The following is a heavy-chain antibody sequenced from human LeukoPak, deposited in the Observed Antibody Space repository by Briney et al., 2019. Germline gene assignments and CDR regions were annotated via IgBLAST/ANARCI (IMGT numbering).Heavy chain of an antibody. Sequence: GGSLRLSCAASGFTFSDQWMHWVRQGPEKGLVWVSRINGDGSSTAYADFVKGRFTISRDNARNTLSLQMNSLRIEDTAIYYCVKGAPFDYWGQGTLVAASP. CDR2: INGDGSST. J-gene: IGHJ4*02. CDR1: GFTFSDQW. V-gene: IGHV3-74*03. D-gene: IGHD4/OR15-4a*01. CDR3: VKGAPFDY.